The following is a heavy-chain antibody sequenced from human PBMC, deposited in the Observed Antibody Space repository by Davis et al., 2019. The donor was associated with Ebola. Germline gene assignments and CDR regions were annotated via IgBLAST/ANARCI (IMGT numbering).Heavy chain of an antibody. CDR2: IKEDGSAT. Sequence: PGGSLRLSCAASGVTFSSYCMSWVRQAPGKGLEWVANIKEDGSATNYVDSVKGRFTISRDNAKKSLYLQLNSLRADDTAMYYCARDYYDNSGDGFDIWGQGTMVTVSS. CDR3: ARDYYDNSGDGFDI. CDR1: GVTFSSYC. V-gene: IGHV3-7*01. D-gene: IGHD3-22*01. J-gene: IGHJ3*02.